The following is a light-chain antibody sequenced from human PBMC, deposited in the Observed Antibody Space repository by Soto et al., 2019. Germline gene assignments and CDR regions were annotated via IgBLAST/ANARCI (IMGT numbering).Light chain of an antibody. CDR2: AAS. CDR3: QQLNSYPLT. CDR1: QGISSY. V-gene: IGKV1-9*01. Sequence: IQLTQSPASLSSSVGDRVTITCRASQGISSYLAWYQQKPGKAPKLLIYAASTLQSGVPSRFSCRGSGADFPPTISSLQPEDVATYCCQQLNSYPLTFGGGTKVDIK. J-gene: IGKJ4*01.